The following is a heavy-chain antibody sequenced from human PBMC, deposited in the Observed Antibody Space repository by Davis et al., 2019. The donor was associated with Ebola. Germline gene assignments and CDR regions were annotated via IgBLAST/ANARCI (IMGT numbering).Heavy chain of an antibody. Sequence: GESLKISCAASGFTFSSYWMSWVRQAPGKGLEWVAVIWYDGSNKYYADSVKGRFTISRDNSKNTLYLQMNSLRAEDTAVYYCARDGPRYYYDSSSPNFDYWGQGTLVTVSS. CDR1: GFTFSSYW. V-gene: IGHV3-33*08. CDR2: IWYDGSNK. CDR3: ARDGPRYYYDSSSPNFDY. J-gene: IGHJ4*02. D-gene: IGHD3-22*01.